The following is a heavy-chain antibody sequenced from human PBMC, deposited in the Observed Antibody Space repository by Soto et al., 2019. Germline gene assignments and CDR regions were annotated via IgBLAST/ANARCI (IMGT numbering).Heavy chain of an antibody. J-gene: IGHJ6*02. D-gene: IGHD2-2*01. CDR2: INHSGST. V-gene: IGHV4-34*01. CDR1: GGSFSGYY. Sequence: PSETLSLTCAVYGGSFSGYYWSWIRQPPGKGLEWIGEINHSGSTNYNPSLKSRVTISVDTSKNQFSLKLSSVTAADTAVYYCASGVQYCSSTRCYFRWGYYYYGMDVWGQGTTVTVSS. CDR3: ASGVQYCSSTRCYFRWGYYYYGMDV.